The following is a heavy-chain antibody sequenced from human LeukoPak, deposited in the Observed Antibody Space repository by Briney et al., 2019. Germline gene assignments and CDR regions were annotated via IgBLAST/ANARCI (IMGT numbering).Heavy chain of an antibody. Sequence: GGSLRLSCAASGFTFSSYSLNWVRQAPGKGLEWVSFISSSSITIYYADSVKGRFTISRDNAEKSLYLQMNSLRAEDTAVYYCARDRGGSYSAIDYWGQGTLVTVSS. V-gene: IGHV3-48*04. CDR2: ISSSSITI. CDR1: GFTFSSYS. J-gene: IGHJ4*02. D-gene: IGHD2-15*01. CDR3: ARDRGGSYSAIDY.